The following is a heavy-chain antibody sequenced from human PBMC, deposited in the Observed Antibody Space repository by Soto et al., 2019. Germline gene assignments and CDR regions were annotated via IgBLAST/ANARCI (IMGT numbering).Heavy chain of an antibody. J-gene: IGHJ4*02. V-gene: IGHV1-69*01. D-gene: IGHD2-8*02. CDR3: ASPTGKLDY. CDR1: GGTFSNYA. Sequence: QVQLVQSGAEVNKPGSSVKVSCRAAGGTFSNYAISWVRQAPGEGLEWMGGIIPIFGTANYAQKFQGRVTITADESTSTAYMELSSLRSDDTAVYYCASPTGKLDYWGQGTLVTVSS. CDR2: IIPIFGTA.